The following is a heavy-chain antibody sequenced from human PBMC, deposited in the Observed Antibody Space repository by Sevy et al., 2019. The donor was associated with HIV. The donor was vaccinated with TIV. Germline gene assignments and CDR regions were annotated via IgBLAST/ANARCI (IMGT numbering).Heavy chain of an antibody. CDR2: ISWNSGSI. CDR1: GFTFDDYA. J-gene: IGHJ4*02. CDR3: AKGVGSGDGLYYFDY. Sequence: GGSLRLSCAASGFTFDDYAMHWVRQAPGKGLEWVSGISWNSGSIGYVDSVKGRFTISRDNAKNSLYLQMNSLRAEDTALYYCAKGVGSGDGLYYFDYWGQGTLVTVSS. D-gene: IGHD2-21*01. V-gene: IGHV3-9*01.